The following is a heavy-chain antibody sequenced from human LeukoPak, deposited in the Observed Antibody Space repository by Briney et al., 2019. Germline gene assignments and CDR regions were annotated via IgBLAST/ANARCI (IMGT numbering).Heavy chain of an antibody. J-gene: IGHJ4*02. CDR1: GGSISSGSYY. V-gene: IGHV4-61*01. CDR3: ARHPELYFFDY. D-gene: IGHD3-10*01. Sequence: SETLSLTCTVSGGSISSGSYYWSRIRQPPGKGLEWIGYISYSGSTNYNPSLKSRVTISADTSKNQVSLTLSSVTAADTAVYYCARHPELYFFDYWGQGTLVTVSS. CDR2: ISYSGST.